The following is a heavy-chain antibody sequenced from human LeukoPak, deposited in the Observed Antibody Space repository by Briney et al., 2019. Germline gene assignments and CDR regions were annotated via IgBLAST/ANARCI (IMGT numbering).Heavy chain of an antibody. Sequence: PSETLSLTCTVSGGSINAYYWSWIRQPPGKGLEWIGYVYHSGSTNYNPSLKSRVTMSADTSNNQFSLKLSSVTAADTAMYYCAREGDYYDSGGYYRIDFWGQGTLVTVSS. CDR2: VYHSGST. CDR3: AREGDYYDSGGYYRIDF. CDR1: GGSINAYY. J-gene: IGHJ4*02. D-gene: IGHD3-22*01. V-gene: IGHV4-59*01.